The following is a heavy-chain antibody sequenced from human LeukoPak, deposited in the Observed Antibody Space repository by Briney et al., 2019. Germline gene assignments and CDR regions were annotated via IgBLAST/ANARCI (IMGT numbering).Heavy chain of an antibody. V-gene: IGHV4-59*01. CDR1: GGSISSYY. CDR3: AREVEGYCSGGSCYQSRYYYYYYMDV. CDR2: IYYSGCT. Sequence: SETLSLTCTVSGGSISSYYWSWIRQPPGNGLEGIGYIYYSGCTNYNPSLKSRVTISVDTSKNHFSLKLSSVTAADTAVYYCAREVEGYCSGGSCYQSRYYYYYYMDVWGKGTTVTVSS. J-gene: IGHJ6*03. D-gene: IGHD2-15*01.